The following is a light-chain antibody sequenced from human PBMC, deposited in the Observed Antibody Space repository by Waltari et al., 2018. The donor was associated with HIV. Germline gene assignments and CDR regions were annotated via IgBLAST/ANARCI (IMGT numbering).Light chain of an antibody. CDR3: QAGDSNSYVV. V-gene: IGLV3-1*01. Sequence: SYELTQPPSVSVSPGHTATIACSGDKSGDNYVSWYQQTAGQSPMEVIVRDDRRPSRSPGRFSGAKSGNTATLTIGGTHAIDEADYFCQAGDSNSYVVFGGGTKLTVL. J-gene: IGLJ2*01. CDR2: RDD. CDR1: KSGDNY.